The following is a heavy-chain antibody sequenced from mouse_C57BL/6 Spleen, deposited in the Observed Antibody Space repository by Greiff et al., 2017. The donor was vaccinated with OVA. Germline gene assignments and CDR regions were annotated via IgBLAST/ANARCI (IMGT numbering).Heavy chain of an antibody. J-gene: IGHJ2*01. CDR1: GYTFTSYW. D-gene: IGHD2-4*01. CDR2: IDPSDSET. CDR3: ARQIYYDYDGGFDY. Sequence: QVQLQQPGAELVRPGSSVTLSCKASGYTFTSYWMHWVKQRPIQGLEWIGNIDPSDSETHYNQKFKDKATLTVDKSSSTAYMQLSSLTSEDSAVYYCARQIYYDYDGGFDYWGQGTTLTVSS. V-gene: IGHV1-52*01.